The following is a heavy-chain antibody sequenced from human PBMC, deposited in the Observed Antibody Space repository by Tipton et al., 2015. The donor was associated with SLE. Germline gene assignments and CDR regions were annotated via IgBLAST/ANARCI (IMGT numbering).Heavy chain of an antibody. J-gene: IGHJ3*02. CDR2: INHSGST. Sequence: GLVKPSETLSLTCAVSGFSISSGYYWSWIRQPPGKGLEWIGEINHSGSTNYNPSLKSRVTISVDTSKNQFSLKLSSVTAADTAVYYCAREGERMMDAFDIWGQGTMVTVSS. D-gene: IGHD3-16*01. CDR1: GFSISSGYY. V-gene: IGHV4-38-2*02. CDR3: AREGERMMDAFDI.